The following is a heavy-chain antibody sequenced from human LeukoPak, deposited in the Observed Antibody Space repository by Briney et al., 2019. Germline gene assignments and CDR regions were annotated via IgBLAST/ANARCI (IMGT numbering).Heavy chain of an antibody. J-gene: IGHJ4*02. CDR3: AKIRQWPRDFDY. Sequence: GGSLRLSCATSGFTFSSYAMTWVRQTPGKGLEWVSAISGSGFTTYYADSVKGRFTIYSDSSKKMFYLQMNSLRAEDTAVYYCAKIRQWPRDFDYWGQGTLVTVSS. D-gene: IGHD6-19*01. CDR2: ISGSGFTT. CDR1: GFTFSSYA. V-gene: IGHV3-23*01.